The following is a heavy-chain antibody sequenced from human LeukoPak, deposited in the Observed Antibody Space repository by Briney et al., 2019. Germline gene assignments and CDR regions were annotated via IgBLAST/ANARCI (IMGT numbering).Heavy chain of an antibody. Sequence: GGSLRLSCAASGFTFSSYGMHWVRQAPGKGLEWVAVIWYDGSNKYYADSVKGRFTISRDNSKNTLYLQMNSLKTEDTAVYYCTTEGYDFWSGYYYGMDVWGQGTTVTVSS. J-gene: IGHJ6*02. D-gene: IGHD3-3*01. CDR2: IWYDGSNK. CDR1: GFTFSSYG. CDR3: TTEGYDFWSGYYYGMDV. V-gene: IGHV3-33*01.